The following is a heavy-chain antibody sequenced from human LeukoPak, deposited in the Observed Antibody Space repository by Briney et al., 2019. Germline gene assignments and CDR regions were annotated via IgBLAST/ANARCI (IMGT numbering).Heavy chain of an antibody. CDR2: IRSKAYGGTT. D-gene: IGHD3/OR15-3a*01. CDR3: TREDWDYWYFDL. V-gene: IGHV3-49*04. J-gene: IGHJ2*01. CDR1: GFTFGDYA. Sequence: GGSLRLSCTASGFTFGDYAMSWVRQAPGKGLEWVGFIRSKAYGGTTEYAASVKGRFTISRDDSKSIAYLQMNSLKTEDTAVYYCTREDWDYWYFDLWGRGTLVTVSS.